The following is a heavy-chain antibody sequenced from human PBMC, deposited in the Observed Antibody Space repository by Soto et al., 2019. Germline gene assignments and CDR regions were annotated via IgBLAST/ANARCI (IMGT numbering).Heavy chain of an antibody. CDR2: IYHSGST. CDR3: TRHEGGAAADRPLDY. J-gene: IGHJ4*02. V-gene: IGHV4-4*02. CDR1: GGSISSSNW. D-gene: IGHD6-13*01. Sequence: SETLSLTCAVSGGSISSSNWWSWVRKPPGKGLEWIGEIYHSGSTHNNPSLKSRVTMSVDTYTNQFSLKLMPVTAADTAIYYCTRHEGGAAADRPLDYWGQGTLVTVSS.